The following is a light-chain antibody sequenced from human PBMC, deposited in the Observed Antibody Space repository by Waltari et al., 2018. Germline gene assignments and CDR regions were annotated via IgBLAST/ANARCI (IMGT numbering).Light chain of an antibody. CDR3: LLSYSGARRQ. Sequence: QAVVTQEPSLTVSPGGTVTLTCGSSTGPVPRGHSPYWFQQKPGQAPRSLIYDTSNKQSWTPDRFSGSLLGDKAVLTLSGAQFEDDADYYCLLSYSGARRQFGGGTKLTVL. CDR2: DTS. V-gene: IGLV7-46*01. CDR1: TGPVPRGHS. J-gene: IGLJ2*01.